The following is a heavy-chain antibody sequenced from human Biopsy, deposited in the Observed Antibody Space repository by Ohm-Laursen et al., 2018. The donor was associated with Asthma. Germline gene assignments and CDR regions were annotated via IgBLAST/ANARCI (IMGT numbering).Heavy chain of an antibody. V-gene: IGHV1-58*01. CDR3: AAGRTSLQGESLI. J-gene: IGHJ4*01. CDR2: IFFASGAT. D-gene: IGHD2/OR15-2a*01. CDR1: GVALSGYT. Sequence: SVKVSCNASGVALSGYTFEWVRQARGLGLEWIAWIFFASGATNYAQNLQDRLTVTRDMSAGSVSMELRGLSSTAAAVYYCAAGRTSLQGESLIWGQGTLVSVSS.